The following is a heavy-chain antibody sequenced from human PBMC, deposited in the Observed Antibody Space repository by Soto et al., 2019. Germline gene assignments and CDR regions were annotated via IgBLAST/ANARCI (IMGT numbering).Heavy chain of an antibody. J-gene: IGHJ6*01. CDR3: ASQGLYFYGLDV. CDR1: GFPFSTFW. V-gene: IGHV3-74*01. CDR2: INNDGSTT. Sequence: PRGCPRRFCAAAGFPFSTFWLHWVRQAPGKRPVWVSRINNDGSTTRYADSVKGRFTISRDNAMNTLYLQMNSLRAEDTAVYYCASQGLYFYGLDVSGHGTTVTVS.